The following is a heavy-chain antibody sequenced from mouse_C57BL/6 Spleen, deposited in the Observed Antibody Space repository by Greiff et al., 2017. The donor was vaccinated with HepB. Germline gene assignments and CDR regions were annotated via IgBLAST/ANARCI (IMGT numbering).Heavy chain of an antibody. CDR1: GYAFSSYW. V-gene: IGHV1-80*01. J-gene: IGHJ4*01. D-gene: IGHD1-1*01. CDR2: IYPGDGDT. CDR3: ARVATVVAPYAMDC. Sequence: VKLQQSGAELVKPGASVKISCKASGYAFSSYWMNWVKQRPGKGLEWIGQIYPGDGDTNYNGKFKGKATLTADKSSSTAYMQLSSLTSEDSAVYFCARVATVVAPYAMDCWGQGTSVTVSS.